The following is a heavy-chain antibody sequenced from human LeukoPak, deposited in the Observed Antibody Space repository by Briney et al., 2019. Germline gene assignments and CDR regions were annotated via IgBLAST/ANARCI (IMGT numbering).Heavy chain of an antibody. D-gene: IGHD3-10*01. V-gene: IGHV4-34*01. CDR2: INHSGST. J-gene: IGHJ5*02. CDR1: GGSFSGYY. CDR3: ARGGSRWTRGHHWFDP. Sequence: TSETLSLTCAVYGGSFSGYYWSWIRQPPGKGLEWIGEINHSGSTNYNPSLKSRVTISVDTSKNQFSLKLSSVTAADTAVYYCARGGSRWTRGHHWFDPWGQGTLVTVSS.